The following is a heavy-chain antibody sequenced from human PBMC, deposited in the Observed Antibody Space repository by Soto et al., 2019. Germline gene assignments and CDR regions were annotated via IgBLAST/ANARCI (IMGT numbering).Heavy chain of an antibody. D-gene: IGHD2-21*02. CDR1: EFSFSDQY. Sequence: GGSLRLSCTDSADSEFSFSDQYMDWVRQAPGKGLEWVGRSRNRVNNLSTAYAASVQGRFTISRDESKNTVYLQMHSLKTDDTAVYYCAKDRGPPTAIKGPSDYWGQGTLVTVS. J-gene: IGHJ4*02. CDR2: SRNRVNNLST. CDR3: AKDRGPPTAIKGPSDY. V-gene: IGHV3-72*01.